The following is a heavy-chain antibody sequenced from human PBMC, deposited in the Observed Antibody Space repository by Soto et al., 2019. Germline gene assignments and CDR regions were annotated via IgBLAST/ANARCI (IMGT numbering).Heavy chain of an antibody. J-gene: IGHJ3*02. D-gene: IGHD3-16*01. V-gene: IGHV3-30*18. CDR1: GFTFSSYG. CDR3: AKLVVSPDAFGI. CDR2: ISYDGSNK. Sequence: QVQLVESGGGVVQPGRSLRLSCAASGFTFSSYGMHWVRQAPGKGLEWVAVISYDGSNKYYADSVKGRFTISRDNSKNTLYLQMNSLGAEYTAVYYCAKLVVSPDAFGIWGQGTMVTVSS.